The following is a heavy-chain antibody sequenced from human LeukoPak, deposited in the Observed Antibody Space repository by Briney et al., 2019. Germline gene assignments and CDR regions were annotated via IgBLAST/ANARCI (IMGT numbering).Heavy chain of an antibody. CDR3: ARDGGARSFTNGLNWFDP. J-gene: IGHJ5*02. D-gene: IGHD2-8*01. V-gene: IGHV4-59*11. Sequence: SETLSLTCLVSGGSLRGQHWNWIRQPPGKGLEWIGYIFSSGNTNSNPSLRSRLTLSLDASKNQFSLKLKSVTAADTAVYYCARDGGARSFTNGLNWFDPWGQGILVTVSS. CDR2: IFSSGNT. CDR1: GGSLRGQH.